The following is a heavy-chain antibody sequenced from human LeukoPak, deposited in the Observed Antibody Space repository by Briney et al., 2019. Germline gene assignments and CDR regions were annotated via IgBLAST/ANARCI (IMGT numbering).Heavy chain of an antibody. Sequence: PGGPLRLSCAASGFTFSNYWMSWVRQAPGKGLEWVANIKADGSESYYVDSVKGRFTISRDNAKNSLYLQMNSLRAEDTAVYYCARYGITATFDYWGQGTLVTVSS. CDR3: ARYGITATFDY. CDR2: IKADGSES. CDR1: GFTFSNYW. V-gene: IGHV3-7*01. D-gene: IGHD1-20*01. J-gene: IGHJ4*02.